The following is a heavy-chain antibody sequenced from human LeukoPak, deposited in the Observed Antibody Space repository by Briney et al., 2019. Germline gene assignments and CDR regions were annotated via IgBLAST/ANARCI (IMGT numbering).Heavy chain of an antibody. J-gene: IGHJ3*02. CDR1: GYTFTVYY. CDR3: ARSGYDILLDAFDI. Sequence: HRASVKVSCKASGYTFTVYYMHWMRQAPGQGLEWMGWINPNSGATDYAQKFQGRVTLTRDTSISTAYMELSSLRSEDTAVYYCARSGYDILLDAFDIWGQGTMVTVSS. CDR2: INPNSGAT. D-gene: IGHD5-12*01. V-gene: IGHV1-2*02.